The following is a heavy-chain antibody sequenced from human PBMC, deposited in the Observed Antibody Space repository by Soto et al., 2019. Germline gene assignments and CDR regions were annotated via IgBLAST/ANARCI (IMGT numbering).Heavy chain of an antibody. V-gene: IGHV1-69*01. CDR1: GGTFSSYA. CDR3: ARDRGSGSYDWYFDL. CDR2: IIPIFGTA. D-gene: IGHD3-10*01. J-gene: IGHJ2*01. Sequence: QVQLVQSGAEVKKPGSSVKVSCKASGGTFSSYAISWVRQAPGQGLEWMGGIIPIFGTANYAQKFQGRVTITADESTSTAYMELSILRSEDTAVYYCARDRGSGSYDWYFDLWGRGTLVTVSS.